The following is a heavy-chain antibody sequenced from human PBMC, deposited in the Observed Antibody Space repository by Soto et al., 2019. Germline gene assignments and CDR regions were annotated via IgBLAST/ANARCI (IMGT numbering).Heavy chain of an antibody. J-gene: IGHJ6*02. D-gene: IGHD5-18*01. Sequence: QVQLVQSGAEVKKPGASVKVSCKASGYTFTSYGISWVRQAPGQGLEWMGWISAYNGNTNYAQKLQGRVTMTTDTSTSTAYMELRSLRSDDTAVYYCSRDGRVGYSYGSNYGMDVWGQGTTVTVSS. V-gene: IGHV1-18*01. CDR1: GYTFTSYG. CDR3: SRDGRVGYSYGSNYGMDV. CDR2: ISAYNGNT.